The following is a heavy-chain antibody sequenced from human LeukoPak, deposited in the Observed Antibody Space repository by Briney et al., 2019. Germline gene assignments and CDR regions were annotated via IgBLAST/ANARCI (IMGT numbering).Heavy chain of an antibody. V-gene: IGHV1-2*02. J-gene: IGHJ4*02. CDR1: GYTFTGYY. CDR3: ARVDALVATTPDY. CDR2: INPNSGGT. D-gene: IGHD5-12*01. Sequence: ASVKVSCKASGYTFTGYYMHWVRQAPGQGLEWMGWINPNSGGTNYAQKFQGRVTMTRDTSISTAYMELSRLRSDDTAVYYCARVDALVATTPDYWGQGTLVTVSS.